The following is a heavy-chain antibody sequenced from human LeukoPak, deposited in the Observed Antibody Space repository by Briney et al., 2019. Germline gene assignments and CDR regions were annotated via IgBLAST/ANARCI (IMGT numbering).Heavy chain of an antibody. CDR1: GGTFSSYA. D-gene: IGHD3-22*01. CDR3: ARGETNYYDSSGYSDY. J-gene: IGHJ4*02. Sequence: VASVKVSCKASGGTFSSYAISWVRQAPGQGLEWMGGIIPIFGTANYAQKFQGRVTITADESTSTAYKELSSLRSEDTAVYYCARGETNYYDSSGYSDYWGQGTLVTVSS. V-gene: IGHV1-69*13. CDR2: IIPIFGTA.